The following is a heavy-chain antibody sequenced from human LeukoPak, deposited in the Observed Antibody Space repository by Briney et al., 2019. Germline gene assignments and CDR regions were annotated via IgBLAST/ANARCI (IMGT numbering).Heavy chain of an antibody. J-gene: IGHJ3*02. D-gene: IGHD6-19*01. CDR1: GYSINSAYY. CDR3: ARGEVAEDAFDI. V-gene: IGHV4-38-2*02. Sequence: PSETLSLTCTVSGYSINSAYYWGWIRQPPGKGLEWIGSMYHSGSTYYNPSLQSRVTISVDTSKNQFSLKLSSVTAADTAVYYCARGEVAEDAFDIWGQGTMVTVSS. CDR2: MYHSGST.